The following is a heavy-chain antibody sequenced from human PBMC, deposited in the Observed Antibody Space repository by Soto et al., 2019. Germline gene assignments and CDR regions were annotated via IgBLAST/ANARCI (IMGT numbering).Heavy chain of an antibody. D-gene: IGHD2-15*01. Sequence: SGTLALTSAVLVVSVSSCSGGWIRQPPGKGLEWIGYIYYSGSTNYNPSLKSRVTISVDTSKNQFSLKLSSVTAADTAVYYCARDIGSGYVDYWGQGTLVTVS. CDR3: ARDIGSGYVDY. CDR1: VVSVSSCS. V-gene: IGHV4-59*02. J-gene: IGHJ4*02. CDR2: IYYSGST.